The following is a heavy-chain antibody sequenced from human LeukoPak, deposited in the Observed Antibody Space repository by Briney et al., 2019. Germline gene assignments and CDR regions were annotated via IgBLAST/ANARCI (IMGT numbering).Heavy chain of an antibody. J-gene: IGHJ4*02. CDR3: AREPLASPADY. V-gene: IGHV4-61*01. D-gene: IGHD2-15*01. CDR2: IYYSGTT. CDR1: GGSVDSGSYY. Sequence: PSETLSLTCTVSGGSVDSGSYYWSWIRQPPGKGLEWIGYIYYSGTTNYNPSLKSRVTISLDTSKNQFSLKLSSVTAADTAVYYCAREPLASPADYWGQGTLVTASS.